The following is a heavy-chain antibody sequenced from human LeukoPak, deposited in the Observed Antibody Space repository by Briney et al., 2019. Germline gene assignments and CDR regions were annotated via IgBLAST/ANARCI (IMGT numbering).Heavy chain of an antibody. V-gene: IGHV3-30*18. CDR3: AKGHYYDSTDKYSYADY. CDR1: GFTFSNYG. J-gene: IGHJ4*02. Sequence: GGSLRLSCAASGFTFSNYGMHWVRQAPGKGLEWVAVISFDGNDKFYGDSVKGRFTTSRDNSKDTLDLQMNSLRPEDTAVYYCAKGHYYDSTDKYSYADYWGQGTLVTVSS. CDR2: ISFDGNDK. D-gene: IGHD3-22*01.